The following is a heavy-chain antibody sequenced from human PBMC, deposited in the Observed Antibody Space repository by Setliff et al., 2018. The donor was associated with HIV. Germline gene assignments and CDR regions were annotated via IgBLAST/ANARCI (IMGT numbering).Heavy chain of an antibody. D-gene: IGHD3-3*01. J-gene: IGHJ6*02. CDR2: INPHTGAT. V-gene: IGHV1-2*02. Sequence: ASVKVSCKTSGYIFIRYYIFWVRQAPGQGLEWMGNINPHTGATKYAEKFQGRVTMTRDTSINTIYMELSRLRSDDTAVCYCARDLRDGFEEWFSTLDDGMDVWGQGTTVTVSS. CDR3: ARDLRDGFEEWFSTLDDGMDV. CDR1: GYIFIRYY.